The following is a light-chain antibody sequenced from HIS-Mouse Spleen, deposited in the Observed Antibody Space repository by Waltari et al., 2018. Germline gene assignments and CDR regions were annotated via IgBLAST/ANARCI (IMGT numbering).Light chain of an antibody. Sequence: QSALTQPRSVSGSPGQSVTISCTGTSSDVGGFNYVSWYQQHPGKAPKLMIYDVSNPPSGVPDRFSGSKSGNTASLTISGLQADDEADYYCCSYAGSYTGVFGTGTKVTVL. CDR2: DVS. CDR3: CSYAGSYTGV. CDR1: SSDVGGFNY. J-gene: IGLJ1*01. V-gene: IGLV2-11*01.